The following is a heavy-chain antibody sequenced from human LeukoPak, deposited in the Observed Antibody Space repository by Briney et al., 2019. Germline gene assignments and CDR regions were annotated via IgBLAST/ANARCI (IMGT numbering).Heavy chain of an antibody. Sequence: GGSLRLSCAASGXTFSSYSMNWVRQAPGKGLEWVSSISSSSTYIYYADSVKGRFTISRDNAKNSLYLQMNSLRAEDTAVYYCARDGDSLFDYWGQGTLVTVSS. CDR3: ARDGDSLFDY. J-gene: IGHJ4*02. CDR2: ISSSSTYI. CDR1: GXTFSSYS. V-gene: IGHV3-21*01. D-gene: IGHD6-13*01.